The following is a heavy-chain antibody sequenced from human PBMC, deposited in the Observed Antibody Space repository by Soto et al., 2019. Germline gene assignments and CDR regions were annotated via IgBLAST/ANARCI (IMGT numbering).Heavy chain of an antibody. V-gene: IGHV1-69*02. J-gene: IGHJ5*02. Sequence: QVQLVQSGAEVKKPGSSVKVSCKASGGTFSSYTISWVRQAPGQGLEWMGRIIPILGIANYAQKFQGRVTITADKSTSTAYMELSSLRSEDTAVYYCARGADYAEWWFDPWGQGTLVTVSS. D-gene: IGHD4-17*01. CDR2: IIPILGIA. CDR3: ARGADYAEWWFDP. CDR1: GGTFSSYT.